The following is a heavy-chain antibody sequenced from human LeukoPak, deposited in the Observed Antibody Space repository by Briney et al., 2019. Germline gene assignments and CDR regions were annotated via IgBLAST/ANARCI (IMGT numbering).Heavy chain of an antibody. J-gene: IGHJ3*02. Sequence: PGGSLRLSCAASGFTFSSYAMSWVRQAPGKGLEWVSAISGSGGSTYYADSVKGRFTISRDNSKNTLYLQMSSLTAEDTAVYYCASEMNMGHVFDIWGQGTMVTVSS. V-gene: IGHV3-23*01. CDR1: GFTFSSYA. CDR3: ASEMNMGHVFDI. CDR2: ISGSGGST. D-gene: IGHD4/OR15-4a*01.